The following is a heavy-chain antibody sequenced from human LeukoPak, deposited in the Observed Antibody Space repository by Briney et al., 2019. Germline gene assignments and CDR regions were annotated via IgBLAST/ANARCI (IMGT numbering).Heavy chain of an antibody. CDR2: IIAIFGTA. D-gene: IGHD3-22*01. CDR3: AREGFTMIVVEMSGIFDY. J-gene: IGHJ4*02. Sequence: SVKVSCKESGGTFSSYAISWGRQAPGEGVEWMGRIIAIFGTAKYAQKFQGRVTITTDESTSTAYMELSSLRSEDTAVYYCAREGFTMIVVEMSGIFDYWGQGTLVTVSS. V-gene: IGHV1-69*05. CDR1: GGTFSSYA.